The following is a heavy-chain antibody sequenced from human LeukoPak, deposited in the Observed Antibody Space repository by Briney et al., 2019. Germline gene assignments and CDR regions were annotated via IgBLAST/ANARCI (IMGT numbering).Heavy chain of an antibody. Sequence: EASVKVSCKASGGTFSSYAISWVRQAPGQGLEWMGGIIPIFGTANYAQKFQGRVTITADESTSTAYMELSSLRSEDTAVYYCARAVGIRGIFDYWGQGTLVTVSS. CDR1: GGTFSSYA. CDR3: ARAVGIRGIFDY. D-gene: IGHD3-16*01. V-gene: IGHV1-69*13. J-gene: IGHJ4*02. CDR2: IIPIFGTA.